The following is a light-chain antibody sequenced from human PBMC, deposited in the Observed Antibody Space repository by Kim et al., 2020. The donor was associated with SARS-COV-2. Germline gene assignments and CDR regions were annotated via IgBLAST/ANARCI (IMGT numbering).Light chain of an antibody. J-gene: IGKJ4*01. Sequence: EIVLTQSPGTLSLSPGERATLSCRASQSVNSSYLAWHQQKPGQAPRLLIYGASTRATGIPARFSGSGSGTEFTLNISSLQSEDFAVYSCQQYSSWPLTFGGGTKLEI. CDR2: GAS. CDR1: QSVNSSY. CDR3: QQYSSWPLT. V-gene: IGKV3-15*01.